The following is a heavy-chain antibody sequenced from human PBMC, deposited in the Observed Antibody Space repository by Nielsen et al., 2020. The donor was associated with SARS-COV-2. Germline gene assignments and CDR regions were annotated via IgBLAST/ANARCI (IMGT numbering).Heavy chain of an antibody. CDR1: GVTLSSYA. CDR2: IIPTFGTT. J-gene: IGHJ4*02. Sequence: SVKVSCKASGVTLSSYAFTWVRQAPGEGLEWMGGIIPTFGTTNYAQKFQGRLTITADESTGTLYMELSSLRSDDTAVYYCARDQAIYSYSFDYWGQGTLVTVSS. D-gene: IGHD4-11*01. V-gene: IGHV1-69*13. CDR3: ARDQAIYSYSFDY.